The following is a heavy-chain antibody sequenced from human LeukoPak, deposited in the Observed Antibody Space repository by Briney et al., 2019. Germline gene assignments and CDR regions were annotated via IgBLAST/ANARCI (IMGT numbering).Heavy chain of an antibody. CDR1: GFTFSSYG. Sequence: GGSLRLSCAASGFTFSSYGMHWVRQAPGKGLEWVAVIWYDGGDKYYADSVKGRFTISRDNSKNTVYLQMNSLRAEDTAVYYCAKGVAYSSGWLVYYDYMDVWGKGTTVTVSS. CDR3: AKGVAYSSGWLVYYDYMDV. CDR2: IWYDGGDK. D-gene: IGHD6-19*01. V-gene: IGHV3-33*06. J-gene: IGHJ6*03.